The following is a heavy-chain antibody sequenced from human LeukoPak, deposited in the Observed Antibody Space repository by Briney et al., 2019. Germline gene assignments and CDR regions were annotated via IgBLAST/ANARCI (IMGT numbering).Heavy chain of an antibody. J-gene: IGHJ4*02. V-gene: IGHV4-39*07. Sequence: SETLSLTCTVSGGSISSGSYYWGWIRQPPGKGLEWIGSIYYSGSTYYNPSLKSRVTISVDTSKNQFSLKLSSVTAADTAVYYCASADQRGYSGPTHFDYWGQGTLVTVSS. CDR3: ASADQRGYSGPTHFDY. CDR2: IYYSGST. CDR1: GGSISSGSYY. D-gene: IGHD5-12*01.